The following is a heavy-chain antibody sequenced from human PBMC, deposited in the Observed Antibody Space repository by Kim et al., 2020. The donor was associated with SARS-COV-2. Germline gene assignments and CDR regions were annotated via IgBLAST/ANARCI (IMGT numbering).Heavy chain of an antibody. V-gene: IGHV4-38-2*02. Sequence: SETLSLTCTVSGYSISSGYYWGWIRQPPGKGLEWIGSIYHSGSTYYNPSLKSRVTISVDTSKNQLSLKLSSVTAADTAVYYCASYFYGSGSRGWFDPWGQGTLVTVSS. CDR2: IYHSGST. CDR1: GYSISSGYY. D-gene: IGHD3-10*01. CDR3: ASYFYGSGSRGWFDP. J-gene: IGHJ5*02.